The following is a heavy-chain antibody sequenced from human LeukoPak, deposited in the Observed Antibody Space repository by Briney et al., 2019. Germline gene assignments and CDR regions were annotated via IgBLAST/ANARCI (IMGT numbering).Heavy chain of an antibody. D-gene: IGHD3-10*01. J-gene: IGHJ4*02. V-gene: IGHV3-43*01. CDR3: ARNYYGSGNYYNNINY. Sequence: PGRSLRLSCAASGFTFDDYTMHWVRQAPGKGLEWVSLISWEGGSTYYADSVKGRFTISRDNSKNSLYLQMNSLRTEDTALYYCARNYYGSGNYYNNINYWGQGTLVTVSS. CDR2: ISWEGGST. CDR1: GFTFDDYT.